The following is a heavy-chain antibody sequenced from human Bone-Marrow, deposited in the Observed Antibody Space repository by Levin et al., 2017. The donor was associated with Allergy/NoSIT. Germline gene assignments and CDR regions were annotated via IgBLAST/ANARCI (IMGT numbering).Heavy chain of an antibody. J-gene: IGHJ4*02. CDR1: GGSFSGYY. D-gene: IGHD3-3*01. CDR3: ARGFWNGFYTWGVDH. Sequence: SETLSLTCAVYGGSFSGYYWSWIRQPPGKGLEWIGEISQTGITNYNPSLKSRVTMSVDTSTNQFAVNLTSVTAAETAVYYWARGFWNGFYTWGVDHWGQGNLVTVSS. CDR2: ISQTGIT. V-gene: IGHV4-34*01.